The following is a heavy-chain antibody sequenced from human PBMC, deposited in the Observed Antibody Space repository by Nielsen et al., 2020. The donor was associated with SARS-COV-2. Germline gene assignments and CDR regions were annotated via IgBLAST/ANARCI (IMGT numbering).Heavy chain of an antibody. CDR1: GESFSDNK. CDR3: ARGKRSYSGTFLSLYYYYYMDA. Sequence: GSLRLSCAVYGESFSDNKWNWVRQPPGKGLEWIGEIDHSGSTSYNPSLKSRVTMSVDTSKNQFSLTLNSVTAADTAVYFCARGKRSYSGTFLSLYYYYYMDAWGKGTTVTVSS. D-gene: IGHD1-14*01. V-gene: IGHV4-34*01. J-gene: IGHJ6*03. CDR2: IDHSGST.